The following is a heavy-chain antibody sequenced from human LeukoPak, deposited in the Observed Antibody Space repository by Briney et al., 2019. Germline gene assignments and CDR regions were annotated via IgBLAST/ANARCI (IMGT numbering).Heavy chain of an antibody. Sequence: PSQTLSLTCTVSGGSISSGGYYWSWIRQHPGKGLEWIGYIYYSGSTYYNPSLKSRVTISVDTSKNQFSLKLSSVTAADTAVYYCARVGIDCSGGSCYFGIDYWGQGTLVTVSS. D-gene: IGHD2-15*01. CDR3: ARVGIDCSGGSCYFGIDY. CDR1: GGSISSGGYY. J-gene: IGHJ4*02. CDR2: IYYSGST. V-gene: IGHV4-31*03.